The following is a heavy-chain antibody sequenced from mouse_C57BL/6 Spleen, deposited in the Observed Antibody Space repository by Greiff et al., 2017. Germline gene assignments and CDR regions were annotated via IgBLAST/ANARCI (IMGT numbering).Heavy chain of an antibody. V-gene: IGHV5-4*03. J-gene: IGHJ2*01. Sequence: EVMLVESGGGLVKPGGSLKLSCAASGFTFSSYAMSWVRQTPEKRLEWVATISDGGSYTYYPDNVKGRFTISRDNAKNNLYLQMSHLKSEDTAMYYCATTVVAGGDYFDYWGQGTTLTVSS. CDR2: ISDGGSYT. CDR1: GFTFSSYA. D-gene: IGHD1-1*01. CDR3: ATTVVAGGDYFDY.